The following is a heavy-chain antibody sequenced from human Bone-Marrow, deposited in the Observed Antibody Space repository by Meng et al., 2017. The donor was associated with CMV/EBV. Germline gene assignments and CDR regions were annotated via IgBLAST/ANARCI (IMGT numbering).Heavy chain of an antibody. CDR1: GFTVITTY. V-gene: IGHV3-66*02. D-gene: IGHD3-16*01. CDR3: ARDRGRYFDN. J-gene: IGHJ4*02. Sequence: GESLKISCAASGFTVITTYMSWVRQAPGKGLEWVSLIYSGGGIHYADSVKGRFTISRDNFTNTLYLQMRSLRPEDTAVYYRARDRGRYFDNWGQGTLVTVSS. CDR2: IYSGGGI.